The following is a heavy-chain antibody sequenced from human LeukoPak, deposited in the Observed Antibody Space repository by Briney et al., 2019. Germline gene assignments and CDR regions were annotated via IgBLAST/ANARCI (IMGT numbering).Heavy chain of an antibody. V-gene: IGHV3-43D*03. D-gene: IGHD5-24*01. Sequence: PGGSLRLSCAASGFTFDDYAMHWVRQAPGKGLEWVSLISWDGGSTYYADSVKGRFTISRDNSKNSLYLQMNSLRAEDTALYYCAKDKGMATITWVDYWGQGTLVTVSS. CDR1: GFTFDDYA. CDR2: ISWDGGST. CDR3: AKDKGMATITWVDY. J-gene: IGHJ4*02.